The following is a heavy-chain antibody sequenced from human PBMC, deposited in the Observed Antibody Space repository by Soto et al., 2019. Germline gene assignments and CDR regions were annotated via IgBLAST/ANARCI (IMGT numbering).Heavy chain of an antibody. J-gene: IGHJ4*02. D-gene: IGHD1-7*01. Sequence: SETLSLTCTVSGGSISSSSHYWGWIRQPPGKGLEWIGSIYYSGSTYYNPSLKSRVTISVDTSKNQFSLKLSSVTAADTAVYYCASVAASYNWNSTYFDYWGQGTLVTVSS. V-gene: IGHV4-39*01. CDR1: GGSISSSSHY. CDR3: ASVAASYNWNSTYFDY. CDR2: IYYSGST.